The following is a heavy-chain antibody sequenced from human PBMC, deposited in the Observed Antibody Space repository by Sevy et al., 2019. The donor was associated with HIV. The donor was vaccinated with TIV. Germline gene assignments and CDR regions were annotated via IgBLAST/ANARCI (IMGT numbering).Heavy chain of an antibody. CDR2: LIGGGSRT. D-gene: IGHD6-13*01. CDR1: GFPFSNFA. V-gene: IGHV3-23*01. J-gene: IGHJ3*02. Sequence: GGSLRLSCAASGFPFSNFAMSWVRQAPGKGLEWVSTLIGGGSRTYYADSVTGRFIISRDNSRNTLYLQMNSLRAEDTAVYYCARTLDQGGSSWYYDAFDIWGQGTMVTVSS. CDR3: ARTLDQGGSSWYYDAFDI.